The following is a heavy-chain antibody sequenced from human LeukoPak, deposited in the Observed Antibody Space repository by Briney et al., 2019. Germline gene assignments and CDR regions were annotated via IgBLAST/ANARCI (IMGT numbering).Heavy chain of an antibody. D-gene: IGHD3-22*01. CDR2: IYYSGDT. J-gene: IGHJ3*02. CDR3: AREGSYYDSSGYVPRAFDI. CDR1: GDSITGYY. V-gene: IGHV4-59*01. Sequence: SETLSLICTVSGDSITGYYWSWIRQPPGKGLEWIGYIYYSGDTNYNPSLRSRVTISVDTSKNHFSLKLSSLTAADTAVYYCAREGSYYDSSGYVPRAFDIWGQGTMVTVSS.